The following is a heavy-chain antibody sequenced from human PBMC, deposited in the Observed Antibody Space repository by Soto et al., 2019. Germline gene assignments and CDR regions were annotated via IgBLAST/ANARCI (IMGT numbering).Heavy chain of an antibody. J-gene: IGHJ4*02. D-gene: IGHD4-17*01. CDR1: GFTFSSYW. CDR3: ARPTTVTTYFDY. CDR2: INTDGSST. Sequence: GGSLRLSCAASGFTFSSYWMHWVRQAPGKGLVWVSRINTDGSSTNYADSVKGRFTISRDNTKNTLYLQMNSLRAEDTAVYYCARPTTVTTYFDYWGQGTLVTVSS. V-gene: IGHV3-74*01.